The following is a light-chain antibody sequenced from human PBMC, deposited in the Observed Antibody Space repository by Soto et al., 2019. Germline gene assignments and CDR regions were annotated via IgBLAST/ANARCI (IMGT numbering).Light chain of an antibody. Sequence: IQMTQYPSSLCASVGDTVTITCEASQDIKNYLNWYQQKSGKAPKLLIYDASDLETGVPSRFSGSGSGTDFTFTINSLQPEDIATYYCQQYDIRPLTFAGGAKVDIK. CDR1: QDIKNY. CDR3: QQYDIRPLT. CDR2: DAS. V-gene: IGKV1-33*01. J-gene: IGKJ4*01.